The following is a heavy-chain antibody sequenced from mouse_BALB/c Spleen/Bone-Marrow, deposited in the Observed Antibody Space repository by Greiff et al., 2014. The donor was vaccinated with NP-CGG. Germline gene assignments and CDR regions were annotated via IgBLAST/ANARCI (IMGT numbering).Heavy chain of an antibody. CDR3: ARSNYMGCYAMDY. D-gene: IGHD2-1*01. V-gene: IGHV5-17*02. Sequence: VQLKESGGGLVQPGGSRKLSCAASGFTFSSFGIHWVRQAPEKGLEWVAYISSDSSTIYYADTVKGRFTISRDNPKNTLFLQMTSLRSEDTAMYYCARSNYMGCYAMDYWGQGTSVTVCS. CDR2: ISSDSSTI. J-gene: IGHJ4*01. CDR1: GFTFSSFG.